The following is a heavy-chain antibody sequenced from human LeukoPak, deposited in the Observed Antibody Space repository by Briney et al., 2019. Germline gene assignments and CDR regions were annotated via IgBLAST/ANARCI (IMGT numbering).Heavy chain of an antibody. D-gene: IGHD1-26*01. J-gene: IGHJ4*02. Sequence: SETLSLTCTVSGGSISSGGYYWSWIRQHPGKGLEWIGYIYYSGSTYYNPSLKSRVTISVDTSKNQFSLELSSVTAADTAVYYCARGSQKKGSYIDYWGQGTLVTVSS. V-gene: IGHV4-31*03. CDR2: IYYSGST. CDR3: ARGSQKKGSYIDY. CDR1: GGSISSGGYY.